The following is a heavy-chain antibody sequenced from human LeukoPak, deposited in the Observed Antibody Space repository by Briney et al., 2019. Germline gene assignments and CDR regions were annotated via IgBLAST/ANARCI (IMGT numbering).Heavy chain of an antibody. J-gene: IGHJ5*02. CDR2: IKEDGSAR. CDR1: GFSFSNYW. D-gene: IGHD2-2*02. Sequence: SGGSLRLSCAASGFSFSNYWMSWVRQSPEKGLEWVANIKEDGSARYYVDSVKGRFTISRDNPKNSLYLQMGSLRADDTAMYYCARGSCSSTSCYNDWFDPWGQGTLVTVSS. CDR3: ARGSCSSTSCYNDWFDP. V-gene: IGHV3-7*03.